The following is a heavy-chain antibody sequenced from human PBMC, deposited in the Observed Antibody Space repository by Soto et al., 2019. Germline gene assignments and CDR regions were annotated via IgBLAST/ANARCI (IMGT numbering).Heavy chain of an antibody. CDR1: GFTFSSYS. J-gene: IGHJ6*03. Sequence: GGSLRLSCAASGFTFSSYSMNWVRQAPGKGLEWVSSISSSSSYIYYADSVKGRFTISRDNAKNSLYLQMNSLRAEDTAVYYCARVSTRGVTDYYYYMDVWGKGTTVTVSS. V-gene: IGHV3-21*01. D-gene: IGHD3-10*01. CDR3: ARVSTRGVTDYYYYMDV. CDR2: ISSSSSYI.